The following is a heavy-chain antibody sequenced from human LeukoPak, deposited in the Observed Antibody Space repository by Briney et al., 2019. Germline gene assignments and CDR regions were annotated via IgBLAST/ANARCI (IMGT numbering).Heavy chain of an antibody. Sequence: GASVKVSCNASGYTFTSYGISWVRQAPGQGLEWMGWISAYNGNTNYAQKLQGRVTMTTDTSTSTAYIELRSLRSDDTAVYYCALHRASMATLDYWGQGTLVTVSS. J-gene: IGHJ4*02. CDR1: GYTFTSYG. CDR2: ISAYNGNT. CDR3: ALHRASMATLDY. V-gene: IGHV1-18*01. D-gene: IGHD5-24*01.